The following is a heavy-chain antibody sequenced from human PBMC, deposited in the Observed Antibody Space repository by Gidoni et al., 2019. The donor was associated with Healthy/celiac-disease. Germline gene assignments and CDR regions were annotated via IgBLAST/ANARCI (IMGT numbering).Heavy chain of an antibody. CDR1: GGTFSSYT. V-gene: IGHV1-69*02. J-gene: IGHJ2*01. CDR3: AEGPYTMYFDL. Sequence: QVQLVQSGAEVKKPRSSLTVSCKASGGTFSSYTISWVRQAPGQGLEWMGRIIPILGIANYAQKFQGRVTIAADKSTSTAYMELSSLGSEDTAVYCWAEGPYTMYFDLWGRGTLVTVSS. CDR2: IIPILGIA. D-gene: IGHD3-10*01.